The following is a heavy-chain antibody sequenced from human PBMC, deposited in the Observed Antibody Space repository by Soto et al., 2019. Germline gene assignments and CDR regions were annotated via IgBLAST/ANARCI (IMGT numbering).Heavy chain of an antibody. V-gene: IGHV4-31*03. Sequence: QVQLQESGPGLVKPSQTLSLTCTVSGGSISSGGYYWSWIRQHPGKGLEWIGYIYYSGSTYYNPCLKSRVTISVDTSKNQFSLKLSSVTAADTAVYYCARGKGIAVAGTHWFDPWGQGTLVTVSS. CDR2: IYYSGST. CDR3: ARGKGIAVAGTHWFDP. CDR1: GGSISSGGYY. D-gene: IGHD6-19*01. J-gene: IGHJ5*02.